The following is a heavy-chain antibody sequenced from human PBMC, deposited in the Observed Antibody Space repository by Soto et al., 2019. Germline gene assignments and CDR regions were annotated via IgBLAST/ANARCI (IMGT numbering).Heavy chain of an antibody. V-gene: IGHV3-48*03. CDR3: APRIDY. CDR1: GFIFSDYE. J-gene: IGHJ4*02. Sequence: GGSLRLSCAASGFIFSDYEMNWVRQAPGKGLEWVSYINIRSDIIYYADSVKGRFTISRDNAKNSLYLQMNSLRADGTAVYYCAPRIDYWRQGTRGTVSS. CDR2: INIRSDII.